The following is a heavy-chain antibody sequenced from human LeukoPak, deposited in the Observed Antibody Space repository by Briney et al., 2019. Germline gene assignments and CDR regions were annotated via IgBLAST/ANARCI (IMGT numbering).Heavy chain of an antibody. Sequence: GASVKVSCKASGYTFTSYGISWVRQAPGQGLEWMGWISAYNGNTNYAQKLQGGVTMTTDTSTSTAYMELRSLRSDDTAVYYCARGPAGQKTSIVGATYDYWGQGALVTVSS. CDR3: ARGPAGQKTSIVGATYDY. CDR1: GYTFTSYG. V-gene: IGHV1-18*01. D-gene: IGHD1-26*01. J-gene: IGHJ4*02. CDR2: ISAYNGNT.